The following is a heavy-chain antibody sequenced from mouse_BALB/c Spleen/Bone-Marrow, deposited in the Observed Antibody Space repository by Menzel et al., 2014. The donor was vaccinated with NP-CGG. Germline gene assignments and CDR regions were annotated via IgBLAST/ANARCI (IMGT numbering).Heavy chain of an antibody. CDR3: ARRYYDYDFYAMDY. V-gene: IGHV3-2*02. CDR2: ISYSGST. Sequence: EVQRVESGPGLVKPSQSLSLTCTVIGYSITSDYAWNWIRQFPGNKLEWMGYISYSGSTSYNPSLKSRISITRDTSKNQFFLQLNSVTTEDTATYYCARRYYDYDFYAMDYWGQGTSVTVSS. CDR1: GYSITSDYA. J-gene: IGHJ4*01. D-gene: IGHD2-4*01.